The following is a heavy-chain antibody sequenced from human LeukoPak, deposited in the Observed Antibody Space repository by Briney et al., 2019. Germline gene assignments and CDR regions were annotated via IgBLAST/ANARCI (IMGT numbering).Heavy chain of an antibody. CDR3: ARPAAGYYPYFDY. V-gene: IGHV3-7*03. D-gene: IGHD3-9*01. Sequence: GGSLRLSCAASEFTFSTYWMTWVRQAPGKGLEWVADIKQDGSEKYYVDSVKGRFTISRDNAKNSLYLQMNSLRAEDTAVYYCARPAAGYYPYFDYWGQGTLVTVSS. CDR2: IKQDGSEK. J-gene: IGHJ4*02. CDR1: EFTFSTYW.